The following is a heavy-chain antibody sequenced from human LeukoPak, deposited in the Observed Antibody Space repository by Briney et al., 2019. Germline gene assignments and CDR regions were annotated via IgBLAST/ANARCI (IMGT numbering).Heavy chain of an antibody. CDR2: ISIDGTNY. CDR3: ARGLSDSPPTLDY. CDR1: GFAFNMYP. D-gene: IGHD2-21*01. V-gene: IGHV3-30-3*01. J-gene: IGHJ4*02. Sequence: GGSLRLSCEASGFAFNMYPLHWVRQAPGKGLEWVAVISIDGTNYLDANPVKGRFTISRDNSKNAVYLQMNSLGPEDTAIYFCARGLSDSPPTLDYWGQGTLVAVSS.